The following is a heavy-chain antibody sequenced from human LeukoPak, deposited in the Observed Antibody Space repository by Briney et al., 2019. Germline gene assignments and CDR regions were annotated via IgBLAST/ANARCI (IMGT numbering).Heavy chain of an antibody. CDR2: IYPGDSDT. Sequence: GGSLEISFHGSGCRFTSYWIGWVRQLPGKGLEWMGIIYPGDSDTRYSPSFQGQVTISADKSISTAYLQWSSLKASDTAMYYCARQYTYCGGDCYPYYFDYWGQGTLVTVSS. V-gene: IGHV5-51*01. CDR1: GCRFTSYW. J-gene: IGHJ4*02. D-gene: IGHD2-21*02. CDR3: ARQYTYCGGDCYPYYFDY.